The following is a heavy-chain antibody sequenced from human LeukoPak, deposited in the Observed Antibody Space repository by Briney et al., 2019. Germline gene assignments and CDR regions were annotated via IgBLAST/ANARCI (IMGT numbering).Heavy chain of an antibody. V-gene: IGHV3-49*05. Sequence: KPGRSLRLSCTASGFTFGDYAMSWFRQAPGKGLEWVGFIRSKAYGGTTEYAASVKGRFTISRDDSKSIAYLQMNSLKTEDTAVYYCARGRYSGSYLVDYWGQGTLVTVSS. D-gene: IGHD1-26*01. J-gene: IGHJ4*02. CDR2: IRSKAYGGTT. CDR1: GFTFGDYA. CDR3: ARGRYSGSYLVDY.